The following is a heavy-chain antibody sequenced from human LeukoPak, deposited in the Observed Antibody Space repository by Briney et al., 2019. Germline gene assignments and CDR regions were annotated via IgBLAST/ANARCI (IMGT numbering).Heavy chain of an antibody. D-gene: IGHD2-21*01. CDR1: GDTISSGGYF. J-gene: IGHJ5*02. CDR2: FYYSGNT. V-gene: IGHV4-31*03. CDR3: AGVRGAGDMWIDP. Sequence: SQTLSLTCTVSGDTISSGGYFWGWIRQPPGKGLEWIGHFYYSGNTYYNPSLNSRVTISLDTSKNKFSLTVNSVTAADTAVYYCAGVRGAGDMWIDPWGQGTLVTVSS.